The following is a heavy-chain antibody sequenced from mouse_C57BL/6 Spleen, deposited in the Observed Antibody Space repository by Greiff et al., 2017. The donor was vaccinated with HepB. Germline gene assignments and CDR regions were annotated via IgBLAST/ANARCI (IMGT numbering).Heavy chain of an antibody. CDR1: GFTFSSYA. CDR3: ARADDYDEDDVWFAY. CDR2: ISDGGSYT. Sequence: EVQGVESGGGLVKPGGSLKLSCAASGFTFSSYAMSWVRQTPEKRLEWVATISDGGSYTYYPDNVKGRFTISRDNAKNNLYLQMSHLKSEDTAMYYCARADDYDEDDVWFAYWGQGTLVTVSA. D-gene: IGHD2-4*01. J-gene: IGHJ3*01. V-gene: IGHV5-4*01.